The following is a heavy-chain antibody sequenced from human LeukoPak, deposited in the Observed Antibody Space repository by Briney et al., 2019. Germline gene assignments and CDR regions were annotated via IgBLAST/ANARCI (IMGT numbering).Heavy chain of an antibody. V-gene: IGHV3-64*01. D-gene: IGHD4-23*01. CDR3: ARGIRWDSDY. CDR2: ITSNGGTT. CDR1: GFTFSIYG. J-gene: IGHJ4*02. Sequence: GGSLRLSCAASGFTFSIYGMVWVRQAPGKGLEYVSGITSNGGTTYYGNSVKGRFTISRDNSKDTLYLQMGSLRTEDMAVYYCARGIRWDSDYWGQGSLVTVAS.